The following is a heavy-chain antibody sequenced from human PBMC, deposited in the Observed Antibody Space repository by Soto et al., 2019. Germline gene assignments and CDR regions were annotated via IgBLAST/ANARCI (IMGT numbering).Heavy chain of an antibody. Sequence: SETLSLTCTVSGGSISSSSYYWGWIRQPPGKGLEWIGSIYYSGSTYYNPSLKSRVTISVDTSKNQFSLKLSSVTAADTAVYYCASRADGNWNDEWDAFDIWGQGTMVTVSS. CDR1: GGSISSSSYY. CDR2: IYYSGST. V-gene: IGHV4-39*01. D-gene: IGHD1-20*01. J-gene: IGHJ3*02. CDR3: ASRADGNWNDEWDAFDI.